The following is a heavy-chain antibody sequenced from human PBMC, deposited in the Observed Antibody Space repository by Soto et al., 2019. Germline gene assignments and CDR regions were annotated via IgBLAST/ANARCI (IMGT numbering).Heavy chain of an antibody. V-gene: IGHV3-53*04. Sequence: GGSLRLSCAASGFTVSSNYMSWVRQAPGKGLEWVSVIYSGGSTYYADSVKGRFTISRHNSKNTLYLQMNSLRAEDTAVYYCARGGEYSGYDSWAEWGHFDYWGQGTLVTVSS. CDR2: IYSGGST. J-gene: IGHJ4*02. D-gene: IGHD5-12*01. CDR1: GFTVSSNY. CDR3: ARGGEYSGYDSWAEWGHFDY.